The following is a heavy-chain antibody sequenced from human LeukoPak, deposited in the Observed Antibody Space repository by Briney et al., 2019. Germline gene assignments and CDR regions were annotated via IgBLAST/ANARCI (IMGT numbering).Heavy chain of an antibody. Sequence: GGSLRLSCAASGFIFSSYAMSWVRQAPGKGLEWVSGISGSADITDYADSVKGLFTISRDNSKDTLYLQMNSLRAEDTAVYYCAKDLYYFGSGSHDYWGQGTLVTVSS. CDR1: GFIFSSYA. CDR3: AKDLYYFGSGSHDY. D-gene: IGHD3-10*01. CDR2: ISGSADIT. J-gene: IGHJ4*02. V-gene: IGHV3-23*01.